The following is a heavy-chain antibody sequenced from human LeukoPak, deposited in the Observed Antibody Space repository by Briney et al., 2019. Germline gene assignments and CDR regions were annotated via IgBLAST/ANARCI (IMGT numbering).Heavy chain of an antibody. Sequence: TGGSLRLSGVASTFTISNYWMSWVRQAPGKGLEWVANKKKDGSEEYYVDSVKGRFIISRDNAKNSLYLQMNSLRAEDTAVYYCARDRGGGYFDYWGQGTLVTVSS. CDR3: ARDRGGGYFDY. CDR2: KKKDGSEE. CDR1: TFTISNYW. D-gene: IGHD3-16*01. J-gene: IGHJ4*02. V-gene: IGHV3-7*04.